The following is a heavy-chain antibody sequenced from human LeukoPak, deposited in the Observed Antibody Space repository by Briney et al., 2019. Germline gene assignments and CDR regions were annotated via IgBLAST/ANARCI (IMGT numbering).Heavy chain of an antibody. CDR3: ARTYYDFWSGYYYYGMDV. CDR2: INTNTGNP. V-gene: IGHV7-4-1*02. J-gene: IGHJ6*02. CDR1: GYTFTSYA. Sequence: EASVKVSCTASGYTFTSYAMNWVRQAPGQGLEWMGWINTNTGNPTYAQGFTGRFVFSLDTSVSTAYLQISSLKAEDTAVYYCARTYYDFWSGYYYYGMDVWGQGTTVTVSS. D-gene: IGHD3-3*01.